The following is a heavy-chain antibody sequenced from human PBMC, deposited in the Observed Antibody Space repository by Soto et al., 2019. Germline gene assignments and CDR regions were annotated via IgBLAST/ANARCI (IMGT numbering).Heavy chain of an antibody. D-gene: IGHD6-6*01. CDR3: ARRGTFSSAHHFDH. CDR2: ITSSGSNT. V-gene: IGHV3-11*01. Sequence: QVQLVESGGGLVKPGGSLRLSCAASGFTFSGYNMSWIRQAPGKGLEWVSYITSSGSNTFDAESVKGRFTISSDNTINLLYLPMTSLRATDTAVYYFARRGTFSSAHHFDHSCQGPLVTVSS. CDR1: GFTFSGYN. J-gene: IGHJ4*02.